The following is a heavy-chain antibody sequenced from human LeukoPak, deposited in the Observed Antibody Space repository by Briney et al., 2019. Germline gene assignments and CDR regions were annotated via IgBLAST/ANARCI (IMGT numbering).Heavy chain of an antibody. J-gene: IGHJ4*02. V-gene: IGHV3-30*18. CDR2: ISYDGSNK. Sequence: PGGSLRLSCAASGFTFSSYGMHWVRQAPGKGLEWVAVISYDGSNKYYADSVKGRFTISRDNSKNTLYLQMNSLRAADTAVYYCAKDEGGYWGQGTLVTVSS. D-gene: IGHD2-15*01. CDR1: GFTFSSYG. CDR3: AKDEGGY.